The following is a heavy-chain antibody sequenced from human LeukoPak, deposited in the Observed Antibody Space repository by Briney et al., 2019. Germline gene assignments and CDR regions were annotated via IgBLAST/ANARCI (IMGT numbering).Heavy chain of an antibody. V-gene: IGHV4-61*02. CDR3: ARGVRGSGSYLYAFDI. D-gene: IGHD3-10*01. CDR2: IYTSGST. CDR1: GGSISSGSYY. Sequence: SETLSLTCTVSGGSISSGSYYWSWIRQPAGKGLEWIGRIYTSGSTNYNPSLKSRVTISVDTSKNQFSLKLSSVTAADTAVYYCARGVRGSGSYLYAFDIXXXGXXXXVSS. J-gene: IGHJ3*02.